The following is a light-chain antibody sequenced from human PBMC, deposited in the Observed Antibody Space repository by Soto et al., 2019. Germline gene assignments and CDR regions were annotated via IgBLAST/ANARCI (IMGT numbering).Light chain of an antibody. Sequence: DIQMTQSPSTXSASVGDRVTITCRASQSISSWLAWYQQKPGKAPKLLIYKASSLESGVPSRFSGSGSGTEFTLTISSLQPDDFATYYCQQYNSYSVTFGQGTKVDIK. CDR1: QSISSW. CDR3: QQYNSYSVT. V-gene: IGKV1-5*03. CDR2: KAS. J-gene: IGKJ1*01.